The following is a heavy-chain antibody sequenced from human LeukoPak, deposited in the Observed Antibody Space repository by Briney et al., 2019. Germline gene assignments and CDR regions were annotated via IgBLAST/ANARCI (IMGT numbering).Heavy chain of an antibody. V-gene: IGHV3-23*01. J-gene: IGHJ5*02. Sequence: GGSLRLSCAASGFTFSSYAMSWVRQAPGKGLEWVSAISGSGGSTYYADSVKGRFTISRDNAKNTLYLQMNSLTAEDTAVYYCARGYSSRLYNWLDPWGQGTLVTVSS. D-gene: IGHD6-13*01. CDR3: ARGYSSRLYNWLDP. CDR2: ISGSGGST. CDR1: GFTFSSYA.